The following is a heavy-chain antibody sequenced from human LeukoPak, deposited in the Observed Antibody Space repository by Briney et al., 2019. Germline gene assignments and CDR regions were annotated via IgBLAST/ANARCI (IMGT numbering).Heavy chain of an antibody. CDR3: ARGDPYYYDSSGYGYFDY. CDR2: IYTSGST. V-gene: IGHV4-4*07. CDR1: GGSISSYY. Sequence: SETLSLTCTVSGGSISSYYWSWIRQPAGKGLEWIGRIYTSGSTNYNPSLKSRVTISVDTSKNQFSLKLSSVTAADTAVYYCARGDPYYYDSSGYGYFDYWGQGTLVTVSS. J-gene: IGHJ4*02. D-gene: IGHD3-22*01.